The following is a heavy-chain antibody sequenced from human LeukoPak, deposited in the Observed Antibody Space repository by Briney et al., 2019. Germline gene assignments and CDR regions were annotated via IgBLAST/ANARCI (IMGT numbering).Heavy chain of an antibody. CDR1: GYTFTSYG. CDR2: ISAYNGNT. CDR3: AREGYCSSTSCYAGNYYYYYGMDV. V-gene: IGHV1-18*01. D-gene: IGHD2-2*01. Sequence: GASVKVSCKASGYTFTSYGISWVRQAPGQGLEWMGWISAYNGNTNYAQKLQGRVTMTTDKSTSTAYMELRSLRSDDTAVYYCAREGYCSSTSCYAGNYYYYYGMDVWGQGTTVTVSS. J-gene: IGHJ6*02.